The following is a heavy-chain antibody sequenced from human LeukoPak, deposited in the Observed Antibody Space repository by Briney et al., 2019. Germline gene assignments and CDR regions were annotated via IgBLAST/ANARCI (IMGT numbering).Heavy chain of an antibody. CDR2: INPNSGGT. Sequence: ASVKVSCKASGYTFTGYYMHWVRQAPGQGLEWMGRINPNSGGTNYAQKFQGRVTMTRDTSISTDYMELSRLRSDDTAVYYCASRYYYDSSGYFDYWGQGTLVTVSS. J-gene: IGHJ4*02. V-gene: IGHV1-2*06. CDR1: GYTFTGYY. CDR3: ASRYYYDSSGYFDY. D-gene: IGHD3-22*01.